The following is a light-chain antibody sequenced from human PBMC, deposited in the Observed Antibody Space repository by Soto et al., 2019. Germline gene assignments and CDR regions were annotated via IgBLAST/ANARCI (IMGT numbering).Light chain of an antibody. J-gene: IGKJ1*01. CDR3: QQYTNTNNPWM. CDR1: QNISTW. V-gene: IGKV1-5*01. CDR2: DAS. Sequence: DMQVTHSPPTLSASLGDRVTSTCRARQNISTWMAWYQQKPGKAPKLLVYDASTLQSGVASRFSGSGSGTEFTLIISGLQPDDSATYYCQQYTNTNNPWMFGQGTKVDIK.